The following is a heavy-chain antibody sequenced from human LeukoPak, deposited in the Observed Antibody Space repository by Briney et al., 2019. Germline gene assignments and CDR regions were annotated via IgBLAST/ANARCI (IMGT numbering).Heavy chain of an antibody. CDR2: ISGSGGST. V-gene: IGHV3-23*01. CDR1: GFTFSSYA. J-gene: IGHJ6*03. CDR3: AKVLTGTYYYYMDV. D-gene: IGHD4-11*01. Sequence: GGSLRLSCAASGFTFSSYAMSWVRQAPGKGLEWVSAISGSGGSTYYADSAKGRFTISRDNSKNTLYLQMNSLRAEDTAVYYCAKVLTGTYYYYMDVWGKGTTVIVSS.